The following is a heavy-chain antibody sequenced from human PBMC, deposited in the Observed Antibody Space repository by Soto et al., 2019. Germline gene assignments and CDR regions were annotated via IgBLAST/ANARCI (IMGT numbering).Heavy chain of an antibody. V-gene: IGHV4-34*01. Sequence: PSDTLSLTCAVYGGSFSGYYWSLIRQPPGKGLEWIGEINHSGSTNYNPSLKSRVTISVDTSKNQFSLKLSSVTAADTAVYYCARGRRIQLWLRPFDYWGQGTLVTVSS. D-gene: IGHD5-18*01. CDR2: INHSGST. CDR3: ARGRRIQLWLRPFDY. CDR1: GGSFSGYY. J-gene: IGHJ4*02.